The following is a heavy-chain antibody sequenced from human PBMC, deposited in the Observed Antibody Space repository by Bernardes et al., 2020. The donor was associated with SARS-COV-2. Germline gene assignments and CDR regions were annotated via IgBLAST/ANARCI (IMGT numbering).Heavy chain of an antibody. CDR2: ISGSGGST. D-gene: IGHD6-19*01. CDR3: AKGSSVAGTRGNWFDP. CDR1: GFTFSSYA. Sequence: GGSLGLSCAASGFTFSSYAMSWVRQAPGKGLEWVSSISGSGGSTYYADSVKGRFTISRDNSKNTLYLQMNSLRAEDTAVYYCAKGSSVAGTRGNWFDPWGQGTLVTVSS. V-gene: IGHV3-23*01. J-gene: IGHJ5*02.